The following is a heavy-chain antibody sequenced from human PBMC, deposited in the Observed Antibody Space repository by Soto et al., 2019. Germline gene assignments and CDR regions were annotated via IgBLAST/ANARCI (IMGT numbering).Heavy chain of an antibody. D-gene: IGHD3-3*01. J-gene: IGHJ4*02. CDR1: GDSISSHDW. Sequence: QVQLQESGPGLVKPSGTLSLTCAVSGDSISSHDWWSWVRQPPNKGLEWIAEIHHSGGTNYNPSLMSRATISVDNSKNQFSLKLISATAADTAVYYCVRHGDYSLDYWGQGTLVSVSS. CDR3: VRHGDYSLDY. CDR2: IHHSGGT. V-gene: IGHV4-4*02.